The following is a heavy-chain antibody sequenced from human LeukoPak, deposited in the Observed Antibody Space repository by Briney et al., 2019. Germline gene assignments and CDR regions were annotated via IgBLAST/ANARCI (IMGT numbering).Heavy chain of an antibody. CDR2: ISSSSSYI. CDR3: AKGSGSSWSLFDY. CDR1: GFTFRSYG. D-gene: IGHD6-13*01. J-gene: IGHJ4*02. Sequence: GGSLRLSCAASGFTFRSYGMHWVRQAPGKGLEWVSFISSSSSYIYYADSVKGRFTISRDNSKNTLYLQMNSLRADDTAVYYCAKGSGSSWSLFDYWGQGTLVTVSS. V-gene: IGHV3-21*04.